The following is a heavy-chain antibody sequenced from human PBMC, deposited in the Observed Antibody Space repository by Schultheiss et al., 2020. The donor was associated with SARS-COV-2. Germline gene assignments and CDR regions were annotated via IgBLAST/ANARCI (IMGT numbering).Heavy chain of an antibody. V-gene: IGHV4-30-4*01. CDR3: ARGVHRASDYFDP. CDR1: GGSISSGDYY. CDR2: IYYSGST. Sequence: SQTLSLTCTVSGGSISSGDYYWSWIRQPPGKGLEWIGYIYYSGSTYYNPSLKSRVTMSVDTSKNQFSLKLTSVTAADTAVYYCARGVHRASDYFDPWGQGILVTVSS. D-gene: IGHD4-11*01. J-gene: IGHJ5*02.